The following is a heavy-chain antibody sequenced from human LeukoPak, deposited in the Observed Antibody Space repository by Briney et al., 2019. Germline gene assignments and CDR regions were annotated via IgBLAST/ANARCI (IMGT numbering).Heavy chain of an antibody. Sequence: TGRSLRLSCAASGVTGSSDAMSWVRQAPGKGLEWVSAISGSGGSTYYADSVKGRFTISRDNSKNTLYLQMNSLRAEDTAVYYCAKSGNVSDSPSDYYYYGMDVWGQGTTVTVSS. CDR1: GVTGSSDA. CDR2: ISGSGGST. D-gene: IGHD2-21*02. V-gene: IGHV3-23*01. J-gene: IGHJ6*02. CDR3: AKSGNVSDSPSDYYYYGMDV.